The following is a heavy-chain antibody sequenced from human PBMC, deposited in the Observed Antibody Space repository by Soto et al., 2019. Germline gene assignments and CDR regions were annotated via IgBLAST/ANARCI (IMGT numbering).Heavy chain of an antibody. D-gene: IGHD2-2*02. J-gene: IGHJ4*02. CDR1: GGSFT. V-gene: IGHV1-69*12. Sequence: QVHLVQSGAEVKKPGSSVKVSCKASGGSFTLTWVRQAPGQGLEWMGGIIPVFGTPNYAQKFQGRVTITADESTGTAYMELSSLTSEDTAVYFCARMGQRYKRSSWIENWGQGTLLTVSS. CDR2: IIPVFGTP. CDR3: ARMGQRYKRSSWIEN.